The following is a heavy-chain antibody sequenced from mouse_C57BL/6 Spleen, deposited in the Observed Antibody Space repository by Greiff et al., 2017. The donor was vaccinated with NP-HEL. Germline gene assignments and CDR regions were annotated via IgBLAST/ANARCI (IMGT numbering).Heavy chain of an antibody. D-gene: IGHD1-1*01. CDR3: ARWRATVVDY. CDR2: IDPEDGKT. V-gene: IGHV14-2*01. J-gene: IGHJ2*01. Sequence: VQLKESGAELVKPGASVKLSCTASGFNIKDYYMHWVKQRTEQGLEWIGRIDPEDGKTKYAPKFQGKATITADTSSNTAYLQLSSLTSEDTAVYYCARWRATVVDYWGQGTTLTVSS. CDR1: GFNIKDYY.